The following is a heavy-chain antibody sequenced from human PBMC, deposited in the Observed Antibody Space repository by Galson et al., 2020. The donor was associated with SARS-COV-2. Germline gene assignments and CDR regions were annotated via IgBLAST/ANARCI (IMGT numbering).Heavy chain of an antibody. CDR3: ARGDRDSSGYPVTADY. CDR2: INPNSGGT. CDR1: GYTFTGYY. Sequence: ASVKVSCKASGYTFTGYYMHWVRKAPGQGLEWMGWINPNSGGTNYAQKFQGRVTMTRDTSISTAYMELSRLRSDDTAVYYCARGDRDSSGYPVTADYWGQGTLVTVSS. V-gene: IGHV1-2*02. D-gene: IGHD3-22*01. J-gene: IGHJ4*02.